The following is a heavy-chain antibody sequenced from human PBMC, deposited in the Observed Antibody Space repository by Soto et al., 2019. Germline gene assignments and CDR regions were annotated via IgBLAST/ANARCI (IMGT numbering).Heavy chain of an antibody. CDR1: GGSISSSSYY. Sequence: SETLSLTCTVSGGSISSSSYYWGWIRQPPGKGLEWIGSIYYSGSTYYNPSLKSRVTISVDTSKNQFSLKLSSVTAADTAVYYCARLPRGDFIDYWGQGTLVTVSS. CDR3: ARLPRGDFIDY. D-gene: IGHD2-21*02. CDR2: IYYSGST. V-gene: IGHV4-39*01. J-gene: IGHJ4*02.